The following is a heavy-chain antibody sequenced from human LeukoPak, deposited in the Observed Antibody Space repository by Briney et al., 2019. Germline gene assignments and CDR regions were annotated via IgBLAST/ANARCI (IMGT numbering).Heavy chain of an antibody. CDR1: GGTFSSYA. Sequence: SVKVSCKASGGTFSSYAISWVRQAPGQGLEWMGGIIPNFGTANYAQKFQGRVTITADESTSTAYMELSSLRSEDTAVYYCARDRVGATDYFDYWGQGTLVTVSS. V-gene: IGHV1-69*01. D-gene: IGHD1-26*01. CDR3: ARDRVGATDYFDY. J-gene: IGHJ4*02. CDR2: IIPNFGTA.